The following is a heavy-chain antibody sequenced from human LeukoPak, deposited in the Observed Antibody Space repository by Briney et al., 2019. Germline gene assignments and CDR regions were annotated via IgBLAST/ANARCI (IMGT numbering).Heavy chain of an antibody. CDR2: ISGSGRGT. V-gene: IGHV3-23*01. CDR1: GFTFSSYA. J-gene: IGHJ4*02. D-gene: IGHD4-23*01. Sequence: PGGSLRLSCAASGFTFSSYAMSWVRQAPGKGLDWVSTISGSGRGTFYADSVKGRFTISRDNAKNSLYLQMNSLRAEDTAVYYCASLTVVTELDYWGQGTLVTVSS. CDR3: ASLTVVTELDY.